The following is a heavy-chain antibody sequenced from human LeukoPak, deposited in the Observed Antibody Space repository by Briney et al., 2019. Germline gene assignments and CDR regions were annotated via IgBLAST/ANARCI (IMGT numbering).Heavy chain of an antibody. CDR1: GFSFSSYW. J-gene: IGHJ6*03. CDR3: ARDYFYYMDV. Sequence: GGSLRLSCAASGFSFSSYWMSWVRQAPGKGLEWVANIKQDGSEKRYVDSVKGRFTISRDNAENSLFLQMNSLRAEDTAVYYCARDYFYYMDVWGKGTTVTVSS. V-gene: IGHV3-7*01. CDR2: IKQDGSEK.